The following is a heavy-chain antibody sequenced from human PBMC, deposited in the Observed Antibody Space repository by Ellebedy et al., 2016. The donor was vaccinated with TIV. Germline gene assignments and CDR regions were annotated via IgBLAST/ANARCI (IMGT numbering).Heavy chain of an antibody. Sequence: PGGSLRLSCAASGFNFRSYWMTWVRQAPGKGLEWVAKIRQEGDEIYYVESVKGRFTISRDNAKNSLYLQMNSLRADDTAVYYCARRGSYGDYTVQVNSWLDRWGQGTLVTVSS. J-gene: IGHJ5*02. CDR3: ARRGSYGDYTVQVNSWLDR. CDR1: GFNFRSYW. CDR2: IRQEGDEI. D-gene: IGHD4-17*01. V-gene: IGHV3-7*01.